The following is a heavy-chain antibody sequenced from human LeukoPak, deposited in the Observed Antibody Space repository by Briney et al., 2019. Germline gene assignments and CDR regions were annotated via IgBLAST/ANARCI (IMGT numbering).Heavy chain of an antibody. CDR3: ARHRYGSDTSCFGF. Sequence: SETLSLTCAVYGGSFSGYFWSWIRLPPGKGLEWIGEINHSGSTNYNPSLKSRVTISVDTSKNQFSLKLSSVTAADTAVYYCARHRYGSDTSCFGFWGQGTLVTVSS. D-gene: IGHD2-2*01. V-gene: IGHV4-34*01. CDR1: GGSFSGYF. J-gene: IGHJ4*02. CDR2: INHSGST.